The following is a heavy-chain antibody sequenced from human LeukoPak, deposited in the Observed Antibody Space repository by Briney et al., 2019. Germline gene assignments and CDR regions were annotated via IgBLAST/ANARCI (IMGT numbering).Heavy chain of an antibody. Sequence: GGSLRLSCAASGFTFSYYAMHWVRQAPGKGLEWVAVTSYDGDYKYYGDSVKGRFTISRDNSKDTLYLQMNSLRGEDTAVYYCARVRGYGDSRNAFEIWGQGTMVTVSS. CDR3: ARVRGYGDSRNAFEI. V-gene: IGHV3-30*03. CDR1: GFTFSYYA. CDR2: TSYDGDYK. D-gene: IGHD4-17*01. J-gene: IGHJ3*02.